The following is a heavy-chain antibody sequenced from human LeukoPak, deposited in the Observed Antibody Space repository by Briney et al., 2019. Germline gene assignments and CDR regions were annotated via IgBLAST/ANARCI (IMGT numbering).Heavy chain of an antibody. D-gene: IGHD3-3*01. CDR2: IKHDGSEK. Sequence: GGSLRLSCAASGFILTGYFMSWVRQAPGKGLEWVASIKHDGSEKYYVDSVRGRFTISRDNTKNLLYLQMSSLRAEDTAVYYCATDRGWRTSGYYLYYFEYWGQGTLVTFSS. J-gene: IGHJ4*02. CDR3: ATDRGWRTSGYYLYYFEY. CDR1: GFILTGYF. V-gene: IGHV3-7*01.